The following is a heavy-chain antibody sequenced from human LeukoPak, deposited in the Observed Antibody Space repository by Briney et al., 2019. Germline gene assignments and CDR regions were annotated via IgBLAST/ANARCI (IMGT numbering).Heavy chain of an antibody. CDR2: ISGSGSTM. CDR1: GFTFSDYY. V-gene: IGHV3-11*01. D-gene: IGHD2-2*01. CDR3: ARAPITSPFYFDY. J-gene: IGHJ4*02. Sequence: GGSLRLSCAASGFTFSDYYMSWIRQAPGKGLEWVSYISGSGSTMSYADSVKGRFTVSRDNAKNSLYLQMDSLRAEDTALYYCARAPITSPFYFDYWGQGTLVTVSS.